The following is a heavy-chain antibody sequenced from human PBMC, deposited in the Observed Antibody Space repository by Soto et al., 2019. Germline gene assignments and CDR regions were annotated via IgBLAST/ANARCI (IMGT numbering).Heavy chain of an antibody. CDR1: GGSISSSSYY. CDR3: ARQPQAASLDY. V-gene: IGHV4-39*01. J-gene: IGHJ4*02. Sequence: TLSLTCTVSGGSISSSSYYWGWIRQPPGKGLEWIGSIYYSGSTYYNLSLKSRVTISVDTSKNQFSLKLSSVTAADTAVYYCARQPQAASLDYWGQGTLVTVSS. CDR2: IYYSGST. D-gene: IGHD2-15*01.